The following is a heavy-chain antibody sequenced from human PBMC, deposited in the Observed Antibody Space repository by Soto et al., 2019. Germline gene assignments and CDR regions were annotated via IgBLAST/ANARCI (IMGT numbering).Heavy chain of an antibody. J-gene: IGHJ4*02. D-gene: IGHD4-17*01. Sequence: GASVKVSCKASGGTFSSYAISWVRQAPGQGLEWMGGIIPIFGTANYAQKFQGRVTITTDTSTSTAYMELSSLRSDDTAVYYCARDIDYGGNSKALGFDYWGQGTLVTVSS. V-gene: IGHV1-69*05. CDR2: IIPIFGTA. CDR1: GGTFSSYA. CDR3: ARDIDYGGNSKALGFDY.